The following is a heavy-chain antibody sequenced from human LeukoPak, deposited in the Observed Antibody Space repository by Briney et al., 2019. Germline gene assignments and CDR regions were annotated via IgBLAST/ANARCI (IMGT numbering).Heavy chain of an antibody. CDR3: AREPGASHLEYFLNPSYYFDY. Sequence: GASVKVSCKASGYTFTNYYMHWVRQAPGQGLEWVGIINPSGGSATYAQKFQGRVTMTRDTSISTAYMELSRLRSDDTAVYYCAREPGASHLEYFLNPSYYFDYWGQGTLVTVSS. J-gene: IGHJ4*02. V-gene: IGHV1-46*01. D-gene: IGHD2/OR15-2a*01. CDR1: GYTFTNYY. CDR2: INPSGGSA.